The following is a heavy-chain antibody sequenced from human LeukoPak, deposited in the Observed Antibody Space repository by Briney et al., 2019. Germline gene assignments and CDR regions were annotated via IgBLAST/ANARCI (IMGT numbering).Heavy chain of an antibody. CDR1: GGTFSSYA. V-gene: IGHV1-69*04. J-gene: IGHJ4*02. Sequence: GASVKVSCKASGGTFSSYAISWVRQAPGQGLEWMGRIIPILGIANYAQKFQGRVTITADKSTSTAYMELSSLRSEDTAVYYCALVVVAATGFDYWGQGTLVTVSS. D-gene: IGHD2-15*01. CDR3: ALVVVAATGFDY. CDR2: IIPILGIA.